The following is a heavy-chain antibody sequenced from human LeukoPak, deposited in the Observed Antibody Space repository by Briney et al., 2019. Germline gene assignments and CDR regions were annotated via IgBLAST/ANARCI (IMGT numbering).Heavy chain of an antibody. J-gene: IGHJ3*02. V-gene: IGHV4-59*01. CDR2: IHYSGST. CDR1: GGSISSYY. D-gene: IGHD3-22*01. Sequence: SETLSLTCTVSGGSISSYYWSWIRQPPGKGLEWIGYIHYSGSTDYNPSLKSRVTISVDTSKNQFSLKLSSVTAADTAVYYCARDSPPDSSGYYYVSGAFDIWGQGTMVTVSS. CDR3: ARDSPPDSSGYYYVSGAFDI.